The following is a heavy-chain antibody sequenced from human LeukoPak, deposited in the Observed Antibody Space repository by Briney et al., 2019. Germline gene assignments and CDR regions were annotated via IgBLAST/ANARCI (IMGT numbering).Heavy chain of an antibody. CDR3: ARERGYQLLTYYYYGMDV. J-gene: IGHJ6*02. Sequence: QPGGSLRLSCAASGFTFNTYEMNWVRQAPGKGLVWVSRINSDGSSTNYADSVKGRFTISRDNAKNTLYLQMNSLRAEDTAVYYCARERGYQLLTYYYYGMDVWGQGTTVTVSS. CDR2: INSDGSST. V-gene: IGHV3-74*01. CDR1: GFTFNTYE. D-gene: IGHD2-2*01.